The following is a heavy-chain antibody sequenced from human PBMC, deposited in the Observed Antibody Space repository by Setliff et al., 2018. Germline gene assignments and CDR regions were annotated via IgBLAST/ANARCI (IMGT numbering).Heavy chain of an antibody. Sequence: SETLSLTCTVSGGSISSSSYYWGWIRQPPGKGLEWIGSIYYSGSTNYNPSLKSRVTISVDTSKNQLSLKLSSVTAADTAVYYCARVVPAAMYFDYWGQGTLVTVSS. CDR3: ARVVPAAMYFDY. D-gene: IGHD2-2*01. CDR2: IYYSGST. J-gene: IGHJ4*02. CDR1: GGSISSSSYY. V-gene: IGHV4-39*07.